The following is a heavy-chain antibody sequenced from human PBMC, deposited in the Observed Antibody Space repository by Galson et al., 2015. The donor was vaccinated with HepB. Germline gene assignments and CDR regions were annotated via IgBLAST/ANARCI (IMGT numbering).Heavy chain of an antibody. V-gene: IGHV3-66*01. Sequence: SLRLSCAASGFTFSSYSMNWVRQAPGKGLEWVSVIYSGGSTYYADSVKGRFTISRDNSKNTLYLQMNSLRAEDTAVYYCAREGKRGGYAGEPGFDYWGQGTLVTVSS. CDR3: AREGKRGGYAGEPGFDY. CDR1: GFTFSSYS. J-gene: IGHJ4*02. D-gene: IGHD5-12*01. CDR2: IYSGGST.